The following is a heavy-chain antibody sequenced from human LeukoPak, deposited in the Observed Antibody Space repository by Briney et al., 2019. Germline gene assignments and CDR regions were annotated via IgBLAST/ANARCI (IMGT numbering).Heavy chain of an antibody. CDR1: GGSFSGYY. Sequence: KSSGTLSLTCAVYGGSFSGYYWSWIRQPPGKGLEWIGEINHSGSTNYNPSLKSRVTISVDTSKNQFSLKLSSVTAADTAVYYCARGEYEYCSGGSCYYSYWGQGTLVTVSS. V-gene: IGHV4-34*01. J-gene: IGHJ4*02. CDR2: INHSGST. CDR3: ARGEYEYCSGGSCYYSY. D-gene: IGHD2-15*01.